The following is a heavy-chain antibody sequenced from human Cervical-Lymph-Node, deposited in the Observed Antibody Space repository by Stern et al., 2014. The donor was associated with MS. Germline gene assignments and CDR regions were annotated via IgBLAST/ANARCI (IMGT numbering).Heavy chain of an antibody. V-gene: IGHV1-18*01. Sequence: QVQLVESGAEVKKPGASVKVSCKASGYTFTSYGISWVRQAPGQGLEWMGWISAYNGNTNYAQKLQGRVTMATDPSTSTAYMELRSLRSDDTAVYYCAAPEESSGYNDFDYWGQGTLVTVSS. CDR2: ISAYNGNT. J-gene: IGHJ4*02. CDR1: GYTFTSYG. D-gene: IGHD3-22*01. CDR3: AAPEESSGYNDFDY.